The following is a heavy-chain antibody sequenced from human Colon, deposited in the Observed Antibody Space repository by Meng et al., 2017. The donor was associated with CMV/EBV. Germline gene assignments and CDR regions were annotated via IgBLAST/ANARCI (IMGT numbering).Heavy chain of an antibody. D-gene: IGHD2-2*02. CDR2: IYYSGST. J-gene: IGHJ6*02. V-gene: IGHV4-39*07. CDR1: GGSISSSSYY. Sequence: SETLSLTCTVAGGSISSSSYYWGWIRQPPGKGLEWIGSIYYSGSTYYNPSIKSRVTISVDTSKNQFSLKLSSVTAADTAVYYCARVFRCSSTSCYMRYYGMDVWGQGTTVTVSS. CDR3: ARVFRCSSTSCYMRYYGMDV.